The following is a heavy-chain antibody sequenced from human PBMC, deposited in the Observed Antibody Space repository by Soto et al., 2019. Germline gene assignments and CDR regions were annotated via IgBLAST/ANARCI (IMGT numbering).Heavy chain of an antibody. J-gene: IGHJ4*02. D-gene: IGHD6-13*01. CDR1: GLTISSASYY. Sequence: TMSLTCSVSGLTISSASYYWSCIRKNPWKGLEWVGNIYSNGSTYYSPSLTSRVTVWLDTSKNQFSLRLTSVTAADTAVYYCARYRISGSWSKLDYWGQGTRVTVSS. V-gene: IGHV4-31*03. CDR3: ARYRISGSWSKLDY. CDR2: IYSNGST.